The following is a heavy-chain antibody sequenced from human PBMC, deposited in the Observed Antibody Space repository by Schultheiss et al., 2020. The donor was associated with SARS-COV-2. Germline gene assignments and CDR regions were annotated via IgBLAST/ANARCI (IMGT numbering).Heavy chain of an antibody. CDR1: GGSFSGYY. V-gene: IGHV4-34*01. Sequence: SETLSLTCAVYGGSFSGYYWSWIRQPPGMGLGWIGEINHNGSTNYNPSLQSRVTMSVDTSKNQFSLKLSSVTAADTAVYYCASGVVPGGNWFDPWGQGTLVTVSS. CDR2: INHNGST. CDR3: ASGVVPGGNWFDP. J-gene: IGHJ5*02. D-gene: IGHD2-2*01.